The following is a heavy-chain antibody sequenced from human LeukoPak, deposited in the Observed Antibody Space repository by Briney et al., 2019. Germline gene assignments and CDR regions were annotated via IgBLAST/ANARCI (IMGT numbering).Heavy chain of an antibody. CDR3: ARDRSHYFDY. V-gene: IGHV3-48*04. D-gene: IGHD1-26*01. CDR2: ISSSSSTI. Sequence: GESLRLSCAASGFTFSSYSMNWVRQAPGKGLEWVSYISSSSSTIYYADSVKGRFTISRDNAKNSLYLQMNSQRAEDTAVYYCARDRSHYFDYWGQGTLVTVSS. J-gene: IGHJ4*02. CDR1: GFTFSSYS.